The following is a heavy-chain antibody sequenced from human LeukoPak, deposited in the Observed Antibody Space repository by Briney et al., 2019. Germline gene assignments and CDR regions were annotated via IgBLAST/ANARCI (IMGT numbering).Heavy chain of an antibody. D-gene: IGHD3-10*02. V-gene: IGHV3-74*01. CDR3: AELGITMIGGV. J-gene: IGHJ6*04. CDR1: EFTFSSYW. Sequence: GESLRLSCVDSEFTFSSYWMHWVRQAPGEGLVWVSRINTDGSTTDYADSVKGRFTISRDNAKNSLYLQMNSLRAEETAVYYCAELGITMIGGVWGKGTTVTISS. CDR2: INTDGSTT.